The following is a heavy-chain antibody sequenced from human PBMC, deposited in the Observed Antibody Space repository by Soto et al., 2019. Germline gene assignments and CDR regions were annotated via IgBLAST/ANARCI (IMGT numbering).Heavy chain of an antibody. CDR1: GFTFSSYW. J-gene: IGHJ4*02. CDR2: IKQDGSEK. V-gene: IGHV3-7*05. Sequence: EVQLVESGGGLVQPGGSLRLSCAASGFTFSSYWMSWVRQAPGKGLEWVANIKQDGSEKYYVDSVKGRLTISRDNAKNSLYLQMNSLRAEDTAVYYCARGGKRGPYYFDYWGQGTLVTVSS. CDR3: ARGGKRGPYYFDY.